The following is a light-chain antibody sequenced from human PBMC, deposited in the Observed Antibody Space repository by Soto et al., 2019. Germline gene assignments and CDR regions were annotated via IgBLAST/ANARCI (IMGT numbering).Light chain of an antibody. Sequence: EIVMTQSPGTLSLSPGETATLSCRASQSVSSNYVAWFHQKPGQAPRLLIYGASSRATGVPDRFSASGSGTDFTLPISRLEPEDFAVYYCQQSGRSPFTFGPGTKVDIK. CDR3: QQSGRSPFT. J-gene: IGKJ3*01. CDR2: GAS. CDR1: QSVSSNY. V-gene: IGKV3-20*01.